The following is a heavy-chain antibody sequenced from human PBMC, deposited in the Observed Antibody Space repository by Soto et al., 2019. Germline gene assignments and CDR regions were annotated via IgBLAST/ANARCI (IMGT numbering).Heavy chain of an antibody. D-gene: IGHD6-19*01. CDR2: IIPIFGTA. CDR3: ARSIYSSGWYPLDYYYYGMDV. CDR1: GGTFSSYA. J-gene: IGHJ6*02. Sequence: SVKVSCKASGGTFSSYAISWVRQAPGQGLEWMGGIIPIFGTANYAQKFQGRVTITADESTSTAYMELSSLRSEDTAVYYCARSIYSSGWYPLDYYYYGMDVWGQGTTVTVSS. V-gene: IGHV1-69*13.